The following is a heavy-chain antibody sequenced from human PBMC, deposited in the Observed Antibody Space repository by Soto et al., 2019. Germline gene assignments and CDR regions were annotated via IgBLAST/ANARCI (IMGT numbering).Heavy chain of an antibody. D-gene: IGHD2-15*01. CDR2: ISSSGNT. J-gene: IGHJ4*02. CDR3: ARQKWWSCYFFDY. CDR1: GVSMSSSTYY. V-gene: IGHV4-39*01. Sequence: PSETLSLTCTVSGVSMSSSTYYWGWIRQPPGKGLEWIGKISSSGNTYYNPSLRSRVTISVDTSKNQFSLKLISVTAADTAVYYCARQKWWSCYFFDYWGQGALVTVSS.